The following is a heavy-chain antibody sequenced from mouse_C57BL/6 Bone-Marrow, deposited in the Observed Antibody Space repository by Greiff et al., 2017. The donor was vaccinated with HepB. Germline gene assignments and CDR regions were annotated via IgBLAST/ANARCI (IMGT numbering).Heavy chain of an antibody. CDR1: GYTFTSYW. CDR2: IDPSDSYT. CDR3: ARGREVVATDYAMDY. J-gene: IGHJ4*01. Sequence: QVQLKQPGAELVRPGTSVKLSCKASGYTFTSYWMHWVKQRPGQGLEWIGVIDPSDSYTNYNQKFKGKATLTVDTSSSTAYMQLSSLTSEDSAVYYCARGREVVATDYAMDYWGQGTSVTVSS. V-gene: IGHV1-59*01. D-gene: IGHD1-1*01.